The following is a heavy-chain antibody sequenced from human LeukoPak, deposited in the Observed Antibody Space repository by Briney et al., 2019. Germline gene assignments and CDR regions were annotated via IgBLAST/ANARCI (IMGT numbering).Heavy chain of an antibody. CDR2: ISAYNGNT. J-gene: IGHJ3*02. D-gene: IGHD5-12*01. Sequence: GASVKVSCKASGYTFTSHGISWVRQAPGQGLEWMGWISAYNGNTNYAQKLQGRVTMTTDTSTSTAYMELRSLRSDDTAVYYCASQYFRGYSGYDDAFDIWGQGTMVTVSS. CDR1: GYTFTSHG. V-gene: IGHV1-18*01. CDR3: ASQYFRGYSGYDDAFDI.